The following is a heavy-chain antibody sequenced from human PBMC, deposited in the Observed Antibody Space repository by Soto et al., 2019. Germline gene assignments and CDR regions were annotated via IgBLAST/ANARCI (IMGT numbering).Heavy chain of an antibody. Sequence: PSETLSLTCTVSGGSISSYYWSWIRQPPGKGLEWIGNIYYSGSTNYNPSLKSRVTISVDTSKNQFSLNLTSVTAADTAMYYCARDARYYGMDVWGQGTTVTVS. J-gene: IGHJ6*02. CDR2: IYYSGST. CDR3: ARDARYYGMDV. CDR1: GGSISSYY. V-gene: IGHV4-59*01.